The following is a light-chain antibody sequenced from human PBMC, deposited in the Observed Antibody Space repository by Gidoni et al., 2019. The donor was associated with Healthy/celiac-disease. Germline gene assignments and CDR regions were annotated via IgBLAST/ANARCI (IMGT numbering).Light chain of an antibody. CDR2: WAS. J-gene: IGKJ1*01. Sequence: DIVMTQSPDPLAVSLGERATINFKSSQSVLYSSNNKNYLAWYQQKPGQPPKLLIYWASTRESGVPDRFSGSGSGTDFTLTISSLQAEDVAVYYCQQYYSTPLTWTFGQGTKVEIK. V-gene: IGKV4-1*01. CDR1: QSVLYSSNNKNY. CDR3: QQYYSTPLTWT.